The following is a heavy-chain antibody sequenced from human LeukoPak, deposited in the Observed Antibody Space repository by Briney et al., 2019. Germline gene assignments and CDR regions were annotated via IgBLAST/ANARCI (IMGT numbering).Heavy chain of an antibody. J-gene: IGHJ5*02. CDR2: IYTSGST. CDR3: ARAYWFDP. CDR1: GYSISSGYY. V-gene: IGHV4-4*07. Sequence: PSETLSLTCAVSGYSISSGYYWSWIRQPAGKGLEWIGRIYTSGSTNYNPSLKSRVTMSVDTSKNQFSLKLSTVTAADTAVYYCARAYWFDPWGQGTLVTVSS.